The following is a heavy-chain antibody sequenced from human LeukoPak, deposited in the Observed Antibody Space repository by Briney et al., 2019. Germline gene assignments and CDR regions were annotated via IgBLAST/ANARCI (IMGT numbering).Heavy chain of an antibody. J-gene: IGHJ5*02. D-gene: IGHD2-21*01. V-gene: IGHV3-48*04. Sequence: GGSLRLSCAASGFTFSSYGMSWVRQAPGKGLEWVSYISSSGSTIYYADSVKGRFTISRDNAKNSLYLQMNSLRAEDTAVYYCAKAAGDIVVANWFDPWGQGTLVTVSS. CDR1: GFTFSSYG. CDR3: AKAAGDIVVANWFDP. CDR2: ISSSGSTI.